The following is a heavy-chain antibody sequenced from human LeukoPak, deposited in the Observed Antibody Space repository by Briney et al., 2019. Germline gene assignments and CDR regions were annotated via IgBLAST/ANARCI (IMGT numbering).Heavy chain of an antibody. V-gene: IGHV4-39*01. CDR2: IYYSGCT. Sequence: PAVTLSLTCTLSGGSISSSSYYWGWIRQPPGKGLEWIGNIYYSGCTYYRASLKSRVTISVDTCKIQFSLKLSTVPAADTAVYYGVGTFWSGSHGMDVWGQETTVTV. J-gene: IGHJ6*02. CDR3: VGTFWSGSHGMDV. D-gene: IGHD3-3*01. CDR1: GGSISSSSYY.